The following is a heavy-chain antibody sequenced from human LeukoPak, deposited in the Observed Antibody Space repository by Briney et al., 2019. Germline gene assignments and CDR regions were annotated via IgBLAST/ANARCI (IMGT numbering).Heavy chain of an antibody. D-gene: IGHD3-10*01. V-gene: IGHV4-34*01. CDR2: INHSGST. CDR1: GGSFSGYY. CDR3: ARPGNYYGSGLYYMDV. J-gene: IGHJ6*03. Sequence: PSGTLSLTCAVYGGSFSGYYWSWIRQPPGKGLEWIGEINHSGSTNYNPSLKSRVTISVDTSKNQFSLKLSSVTAADTAVYYCARPGNYYGSGLYYMDVWGKGTTVTISS.